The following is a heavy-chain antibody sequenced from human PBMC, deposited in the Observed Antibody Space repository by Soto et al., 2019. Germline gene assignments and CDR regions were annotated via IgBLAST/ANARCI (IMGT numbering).Heavy chain of an antibody. D-gene: IGHD6-6*01. CDR1: GGTFSSYA. J-gene: IGHJ4*02. CDR3: ARWSVGYSSSRHAIFDY. Sequence: QVQLVQSGAEVKKPGSSVKVSCKASGGTFSSYAISWVRQAPGQGLEWMGGIIPIFGTANYAQKFQGRVTITADESTSTAYMEMSSLRSEDTAVYYCARWSVGYSSSRHAIFDYWGQGTLVTVSS. V-gene: IGHV1-69*01. CDR2: IIPIFGTA.